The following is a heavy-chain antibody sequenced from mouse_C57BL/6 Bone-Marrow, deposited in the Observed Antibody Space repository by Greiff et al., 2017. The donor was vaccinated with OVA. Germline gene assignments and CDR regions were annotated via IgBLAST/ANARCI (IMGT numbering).Heavy chain of an antibody. D-gene: IGHD2-4*01. Sequence: EVKLVESGGGLVQPKGSLKLSCAASGFSFNTYAMNWVRQAPGQGLEWVARIRRKSNNYATYYADSVKDRFTISRDDSESMLYMQMNNLKTGETAMDYGVRLRDYEGAWFAYWGQGTLVTVSA. J-gene: IGHJ3*01. V-gene: IGHV10-1*01. CDR2: IRRKSNNYAT. CDR1: GFSFNTYA. CDR3: VRLRDYEGAWFAY.